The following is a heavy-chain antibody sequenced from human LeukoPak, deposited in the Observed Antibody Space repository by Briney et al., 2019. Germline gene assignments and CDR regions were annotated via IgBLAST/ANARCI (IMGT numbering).Heavy chain of an antibody. CDR1: GGSISSSSYY. V-gene: IGHV4-39*01. CDR3: ARRGIAAAGTLAGTLDY. Sequence: SETLSLTCTVSGGSISSSSYYWGWIRQPPGKGLEWIGSTYYSGSTYYNPSLKSRVTISVDTSKNQFSLKLSSVTAADTAVYYCARRGIAAAGTLAGTLDYWGQGTLVTVSS. J-gene: IGHJ4*02. D-gene: IGHD6-13*01. CDR2: TYYSGST.